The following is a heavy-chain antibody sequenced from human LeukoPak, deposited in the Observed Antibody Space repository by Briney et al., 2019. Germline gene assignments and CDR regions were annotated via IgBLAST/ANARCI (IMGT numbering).Heavy chain of an antibody. CDR3: ATAPAAADSC. CDR2: IERDGSKK. Sequence: GGSLRLSCAASGFTFSSFWMTWVRQAPGKGLEWVANIERDGSKKTYVDSVKGRFTISRDNAKNSLYLQMSSLRAEDTAVYYCATAPAAADSCWGQGTLVAVPS. V-gene: IGHV3-7*01. D-gene: IGHD6-13*01. J-gene: IGHJ4*02. CDR1: GFTFSSFW.